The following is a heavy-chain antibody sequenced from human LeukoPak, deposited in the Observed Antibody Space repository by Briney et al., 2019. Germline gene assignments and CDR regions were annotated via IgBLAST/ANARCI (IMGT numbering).Heavy chain of an antibody. CDR1: GVSISSYY. CDR2: IYYSGST. V-gene: IGHV4-59*01. Sequence: SPSETLSLTCIVSGVSISSYYWSWIRQPPGKGLEWMGYIYYSGSTNYNPSLKSRVTISADTTNKQFSLKLSSVTAADTAVYYCARVPRSYYYYYYMDVWGKGTTVTVSS. J-gene: IGHJ6*03. CDR3: ARVPRSYYYYYYMDV.